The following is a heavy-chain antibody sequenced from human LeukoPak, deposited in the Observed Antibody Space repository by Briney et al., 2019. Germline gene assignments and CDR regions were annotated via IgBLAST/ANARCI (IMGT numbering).Heavy chain of an antibody. CDR3: ARKSTAAAASHL. D-gene: IGHD2-2*01. Sequence: SETLSLICTVSGASISRYYWSWFRQPPGKGLECIGYIFSSGGTKYNPSLESRLTISVDTSRDQVSLSLTSMTPADTVVYYCARKSTAAAASHLWGRGTLVTVSS. J-gene: IGHJ2*01. V-gene: IGHV4-59*01. CDR2: IFSSGGT. CDR1: GASISRYY.